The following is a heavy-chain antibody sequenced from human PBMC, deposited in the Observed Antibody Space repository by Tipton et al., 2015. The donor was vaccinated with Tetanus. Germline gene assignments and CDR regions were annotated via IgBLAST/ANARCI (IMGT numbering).Heavy chain of an antibody. CDR1: GSSISRSGHY. D-gene: IGHD3-10*01. V-gene: IGHV4-61*05. Sequence: GLVKPSETLSLTCTVSGSSISRSGHYWTWIRQPPGKEPEWVGYVYHSGATNYHPSLKSRATISVDRSKNQFSLKLSSVTAADTAVYFCARGGTMVHGVILQDHFYYWGQGTLVTVSS. CDR3: ARGGTMVHGVILQDHFYY. J-gene: IGHJ4*02. CDR2: VYHSGAT.